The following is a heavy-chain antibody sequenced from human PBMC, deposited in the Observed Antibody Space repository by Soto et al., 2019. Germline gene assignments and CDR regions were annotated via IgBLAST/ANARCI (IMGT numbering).Heavy chain of an antibody. D-gene: IGHD1-1*01. CDR2: ISWNSGSI. CDR1: GFTFDDYA. V-gene: IGHV3-9*01. J-gene: IGHJ6*02. Sequence: DVQLVESGGGLVQPGRSLRLSCAASGFTFDDYAMHWVRQAPGKGLEWVSGISWNSGSIGYADSVKGRFTISRDNAKNSLYLQMNSLRAEDTALYYCAKDGGERNYYYYGMDVWGQGTTVTVSS. CDR3: AKDGGERNYYYYGMDV.